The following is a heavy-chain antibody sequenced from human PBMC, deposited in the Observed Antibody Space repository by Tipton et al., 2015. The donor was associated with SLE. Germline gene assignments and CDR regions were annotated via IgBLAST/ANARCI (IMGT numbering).Heavy chain of an antibody. CDR3: AKDWEGGGPSAFDI. Sequence: SLRLSCAASGFTFSSYGMHWVRQAPGKGLEWVAVIWYDGSNKYYADSVKGRFTISRDNSKNTLYLQMNSLRAEDTAVYYCAKDWEGGGPSAFDIWGQGTMVTVSS. J-gene: IGHJ3*02. V-gene: IGHV3-33*06. CDR1: GFTFSSYG. D-gene: IGHD1-26*01. CDR2: IWYDGSNK.